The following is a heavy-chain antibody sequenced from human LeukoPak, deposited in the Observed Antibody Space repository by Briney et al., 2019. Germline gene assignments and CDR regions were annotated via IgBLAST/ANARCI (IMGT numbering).Heavy chain of an antibody. CDR2: TSNGNT. V-gene: IGHV3-23*01. CDR3: VREAGYCASVCLKSNWFDP. CDR1: GFPFSNHA. D-gene: IGHD2-21*02. J-gene: IGHJ5*02. Sequence: PGGSLRLSCAASGFPFSNHAMNWVRQPPGKGLEWVSATSNGNTYYADSVRGRFTISRDDSKNMVYLQMNSLRDEDTALYYCVREAGYCASVCLKSNWFDPWGQGTLVTVSS.